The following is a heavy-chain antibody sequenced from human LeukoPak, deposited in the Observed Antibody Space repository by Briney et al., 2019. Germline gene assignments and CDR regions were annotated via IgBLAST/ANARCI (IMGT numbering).Heavy chain of an antibody. CDR3: ARQTAGVDYYYYMDV. J-gene: IGHJ6*03. V-gene: IGHV4-39*01. D-gene: IGHD1-14*01. Sequence: SETLSLTCTISGGSITSGSYYWAWIRQSPGTGLEWIGSIFQTGTTYYNPSLKGRATISVDTSKNQFSLKLSSVTAADTAVNYCARQTAGVDYYYYMDVWGKGTTVTVSS. CDR1: GGSITSGSYY. CDR2: IFQTGTT.